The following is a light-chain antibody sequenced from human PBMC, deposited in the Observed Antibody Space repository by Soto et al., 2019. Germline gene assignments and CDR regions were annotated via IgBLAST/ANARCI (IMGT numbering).Light chain of an antibody. CDR1: QEISDH. Sequence: DIQMTQSPSSLSASVGDRVTITCQASQEISDHLNWYQQKPGKAPKLLIYEASNLETGVPSRFSGSGSGTDFTFTFNSLQPEDIATYYCQQYDNLPLTFGGGTKVEIK. CDR3: QQYDNLPLT. V-gene: IGKV1-33*01. J-gene: IGKJ4*01. CDR2: EAS.